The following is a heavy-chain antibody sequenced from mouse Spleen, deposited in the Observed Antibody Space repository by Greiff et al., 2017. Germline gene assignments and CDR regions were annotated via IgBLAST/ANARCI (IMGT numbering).Heavy chain of an antibody. CDR1: GFSLSTYGIG. Sequence: QVTLKESGPGILQPSQTLSLTCSFSGFSLSTYGIGVGWIRQPSGKGLEWLAHIWWNDNKYYNTALKSRLTISKDTSNNQVFLKIASVDTADTATYYCARMGGSSSFYAMDYWGQGTSVTVSS. D-gene: IGHD1-1*01. CDR2: IWWNDNK. V-gene: IGHV8-11*01. CDR3: ARMGGSSSFYAMDY. J-gene: IGHJ4*01.